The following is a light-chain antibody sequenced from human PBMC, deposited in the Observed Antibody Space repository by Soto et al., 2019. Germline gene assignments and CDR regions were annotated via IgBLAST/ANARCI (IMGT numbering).Light chain of an antibody. Sequence: QSVLTQPPSASGSPGQSVTISCTGTSSDIGGYNSVSWYQQHPGKAPRLMIHEVNKRPSGVPDRFSGSKSGYTASLTVSGLQTEDEAFYYCSSSAGIYHYLVFGGGTQLTVL. CDR1: SSDIGGYNS. CDR2: EVN. V-gene: IGLV2-8*01. CDR3: SSSAGIYHYLV. J-gene: IGLJ3*02.